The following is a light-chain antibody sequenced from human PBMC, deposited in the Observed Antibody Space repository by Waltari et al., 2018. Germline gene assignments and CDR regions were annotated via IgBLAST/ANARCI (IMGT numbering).Light chain of an antibody. CDR2: ATS. CDR3: QQYYSFPLT. V-gene: IGKV1-8*01. J-gene: IGKJ4*01. CDR1: QGVSSS. Sequence: AIRMTQSPSSFSASIGDRVTITCRASQGVSSSLAWYQQKPGKAPKLLIFATSTLQSGVPSRFSGSGSGTEFTLTISCLQSEDFATYYCQQYYSFPLTFGGGTKVEIK.